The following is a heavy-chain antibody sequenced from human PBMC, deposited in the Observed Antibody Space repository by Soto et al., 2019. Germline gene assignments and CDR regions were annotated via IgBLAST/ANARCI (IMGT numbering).Heavy chain of an antibody. V-gene: IGHV1-69*02. CDR1: GGTFSSYT. CDR3: ARVATQLLWFGEPNWFDP. J-gene: IGHJ5*02. D-gene: IGHD3-10*01. Sequence: QVQLVQSGAEVKKPGSSVKVYCKASGGTFSSYTISWVRQAPGQGLDWMGRIIPILGIANYAQKFQGRVTITADKSTSTAYMELSSLRSEDTAVYYCARVATQLLWFGEPNWFDPWGQGTLVTVSS. CDR2: IIPILGIA.